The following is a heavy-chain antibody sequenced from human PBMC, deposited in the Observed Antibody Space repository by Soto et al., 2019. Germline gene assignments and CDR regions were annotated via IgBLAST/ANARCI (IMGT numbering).Heavy chain of an antibody. J-gene: IGHJ3*02. CDR3: ASVGVRGRPREDAFYI. D-gene: IGHD3-10*01. CDR1: GVSIISGGYY. Sequence: SETLSLTCTVSGVSIISGGYYWILIRQHPGKGLEWIGYIYYSGSTYYNPSLKSRVTISVDTSKNQFSLKLSSVTAADTAVYYCASVGVRGRPREDAFYIWGQGTMVIV. V-gene: IGHV4-31*03. CDR2: IYYSGST.